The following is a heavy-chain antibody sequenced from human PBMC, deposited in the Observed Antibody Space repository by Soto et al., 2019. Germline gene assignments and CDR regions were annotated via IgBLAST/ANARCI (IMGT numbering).Heavy chain of an antibody. V-gene: IGHV4-31*03. J-gene: IGHJ3*02. D-gene: IGHD2-15*01. CDR2: IYYSGST. CDR3: ARTIGGVVVAATAVSAFDI. CDR1: GGSISSGGYY. Sequence: SETLSLTCTVSGGSISSGGYYWSWIRQHPGKGLEWIGYIYYSGSTYYNPSLKSRVTISVDTSKNQFSLKLTSVTAADTAVYYWARTIGGVVVAATAVSAFDIWGQGTMVTVSS.